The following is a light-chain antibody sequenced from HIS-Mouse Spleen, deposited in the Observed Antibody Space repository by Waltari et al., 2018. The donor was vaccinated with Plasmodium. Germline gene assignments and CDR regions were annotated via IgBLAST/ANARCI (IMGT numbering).Light chain of an antibody. CDR2: GAS. Sequence: ELVLTHSPGTLSLSPGASATLSCRASQSVSSSYLAWYQQKPGQAPRLLIYGASSRATGIPDRFSGSGSGTDFTLTISRLEPEDFAVYYCQQYGSSRGLTFGGGTKVEIK. V-gene: IGKV3-20*01. J-gene: IGKJ4*01. CDR1: QSVSSSY. CDR3: QQYGSSRGLT.